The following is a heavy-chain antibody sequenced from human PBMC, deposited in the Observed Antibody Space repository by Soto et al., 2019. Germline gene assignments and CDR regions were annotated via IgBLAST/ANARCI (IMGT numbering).Heavy chain of an antibody. Sequence: GESLKISCKGSGYSFTSYWIGWVRQMPWKGLEWMGIIYPGDSDTRYSPSFQGQVTISADKSISTAYLQWSSLKASDTAMYYCARPRDGHKGKTYYGMDVWGQGTTVTVSS. V-gene: IGHV5-51*01. CDR2: IYPGDSDT. CDR3: ARPRDGHKGKTYYGMDV. CDR1: GYSFTSYW. J-gene: IGHJ6*02.